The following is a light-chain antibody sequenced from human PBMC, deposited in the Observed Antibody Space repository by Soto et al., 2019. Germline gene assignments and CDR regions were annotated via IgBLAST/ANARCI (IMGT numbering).Light chain of an antibody. Sequence: QSALTQPASVSGSPGQSITISCTGTSSDIGGYNYVSWYQQHPGKAPKLIIYEVSNRPSGISRRFSGSKSGNTASLTISGLQHEDEADYYCNSYRSGTTLVVFGGGTKLTVL. CDR1: SSDIGGYNY. CDR3: NSYRSGTTLVV. V-gene: IGLV2-14*03. CDR2: EVS. J-gene: IGLJ2*01.